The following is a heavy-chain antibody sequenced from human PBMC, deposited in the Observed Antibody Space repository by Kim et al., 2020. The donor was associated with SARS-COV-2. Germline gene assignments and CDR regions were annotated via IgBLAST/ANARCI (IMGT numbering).Heavy chain of an antibody. CDR2: IWYDGSNK. CDR3: ARDSVDTAMVRGYYYYYGMDV. D-gene: IGHD5-18*01. V-gene: IGHV3-33*01. J-gene: IGHJ6*02. Sequence: GGSLRLSCAASGFTFSSYGMHWVRQAPGKGLEWVAVIWYDGSNKYYADSVKGRFTISRDNSKNTLYLQMNSLRAEDTAVYYCARDSVDTAMVRGYYYYYGMDVWGQGTTVTVSS. CDR1: GFTFSSYG.